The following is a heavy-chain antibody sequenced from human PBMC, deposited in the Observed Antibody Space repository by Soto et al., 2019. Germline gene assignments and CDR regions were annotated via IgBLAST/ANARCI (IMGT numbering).Heavy chain of an antibody. CDR2: ISWNSGSI. CDR3: AKESITMVRGARPDAFDI. Sequence: GGSLRLSCAASGFTFDDYAMHWVRQAPGKGLEWVSGISWNSGSIGYADSVKGRFTISRDNAKNSLYLQMNSLRAEDTALYYCAKESITMVRGARPDAFDIWGQGTMVTVSS. CDR1: GFTFDDYA. D-gene: IGHD3-10*01. J-gene: IGHJ3*02. V-gene: IGHV3-9*01.